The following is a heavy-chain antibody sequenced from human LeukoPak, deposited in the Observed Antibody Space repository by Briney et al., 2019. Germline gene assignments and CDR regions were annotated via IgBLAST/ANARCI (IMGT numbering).Heavy chain of an antibody. CDR1: GGSISSGSFY. CDR2: VYYSGST. CDR3: ATGLLSGYDAFDI. Sequence: SETLSLTCTVSGGSISSGSFYWGWIRQPPGKGLEWIGNVYYSGSTYYNPSLKSRVTISVDTSKNQFSLKLSSVTAADTAVYYCATGLLSGYDAFDIWGQGTMVTVSS. V-gene: IGHV4-39*07. D-gene: IGHD1-14*01. J-gene: IGHJ3*02.